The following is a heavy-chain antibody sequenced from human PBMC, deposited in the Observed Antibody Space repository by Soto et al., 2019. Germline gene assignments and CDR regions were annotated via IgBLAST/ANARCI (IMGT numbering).Heavy chain of an antibody. CDR2: ISHDGRIE. D-gene: IGHD3-3*01. CDR1: GITFSTFS. Sequence: XGSLTLSCASSGITFSTFSWHLVLQAPGEGLEWVALISHDGRIEKYADSVKGRFTISRDNSKNTLYVQMDSLRLEDTGVYYCARDGLTDDFRSGGYWFDPWGQGTQVTVSS. V-gene: IGHV3-30-3*01. J-gene: IGHJ5*02. CDR3: ARDGLTDDFRSGGYWFDP.